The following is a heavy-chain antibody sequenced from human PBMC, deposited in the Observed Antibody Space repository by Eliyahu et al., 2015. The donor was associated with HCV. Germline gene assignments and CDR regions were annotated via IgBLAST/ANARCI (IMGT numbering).Heavy chain of an antibody. Sequence: QVQLQESGPGLVKPSETLSLTCRVSGGSISSYYWSWIRQPPGKGLEWIGYIHYSGSTSYNTSLKSRVTMSVDTSKNELSLRLSSVTAADTAVYYCASGGGGIAVSGTGGWFDPWGQGTLVTVSS. CDR2: IHYSGST. J-gene: IGHJ5*02. CDR3: ASGGGGIAVSGTGGWFDP. D-gene: IGHD6-19*01. CDR1: GGSISSYY. V-gene: IGHV4-59*01.